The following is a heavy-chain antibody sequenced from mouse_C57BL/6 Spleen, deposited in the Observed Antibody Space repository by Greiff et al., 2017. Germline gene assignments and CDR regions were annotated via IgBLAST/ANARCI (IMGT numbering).Heavy chain of an antibody. D-gene: IGHD1-1*01. Sequence: VHLVESGAELVKPGASVKMSCKASGYTFTSYWITWVKQRPGQGLEWIGDIYPGSGSTNYNEKFKSKATLTVDTSSSTAYMQLSSLPSEDSAVYYCARERYYGSSYIDYWGQGTTLTVSS. J-gene: IGHJ2*01. CDR3: ARERYYGSSYIDY. CDR1: GYTFTSYW. V-gene: IGHV1-55*01. CDR2: IYPGSGST.